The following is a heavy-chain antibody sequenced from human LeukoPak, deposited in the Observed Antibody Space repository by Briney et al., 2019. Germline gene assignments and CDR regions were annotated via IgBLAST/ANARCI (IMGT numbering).Heavy chain of an antibody. J-gene: IGHJ4*02. CDR2: ISGSGGST. V-gene: IGHV3-23*01. D-gene: IGHD1-26*01. Sequence: GGSLRLSCTASGFTFGSYALSWVRQSPGKALKWVSAISGSGGSTYYADSVKGRFTISRDNSKNTLYLKMNSLRAEDTAVYYCAKTPSGSYYPGYFDYWGQGTLVTVSS. CDR1: GFTFGSYA. CDR3: AKTPSGSYYPGYFDY.